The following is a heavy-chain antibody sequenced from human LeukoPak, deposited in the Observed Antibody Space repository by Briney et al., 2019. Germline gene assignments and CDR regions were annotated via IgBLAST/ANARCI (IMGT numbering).Heavy chain of an antibody. V-gene: IGHV3-33*03. CDR1: GFTFSNYG. CDR3: VSGPTGFA. D-gene: IGHD1-14*01. Sequence: GGSLRLSCAASGFTFSNYGMHWVRQAPGKGLEWVALIWYDGSNKYYADSVQGRFIISRDNAKNTLNLQMNSLRAEDTAVYFCVSGPTGFAWGQGTLVTVSS. CDR2: IWYDGSNK. J-gene: IGHJ5*02.